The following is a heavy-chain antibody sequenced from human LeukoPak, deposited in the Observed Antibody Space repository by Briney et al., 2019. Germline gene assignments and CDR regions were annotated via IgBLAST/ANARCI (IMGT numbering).Heavy chain of an antibody. CDR2: ISGSSSDI. J-gene: IGHJ3*01. Sequence: GGTLRLSCAASGFTFSVYNMHWVRKAPGKGLEWVSFISGSSSDIYYADSVKGRFTISRDNAKNSLYLQMNSLRAEDTATYYCTRDQYYSDNSGYPSDVWGQGTVVTVSS. CDR3: TRDQYYSDNSGYPSDV. CDR1: GFTFSVYN. D-gene: IGHD3-22*01. V-gene: IGHV3-21*06.